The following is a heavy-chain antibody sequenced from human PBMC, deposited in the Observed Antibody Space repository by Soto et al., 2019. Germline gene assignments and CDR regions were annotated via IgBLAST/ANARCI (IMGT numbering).Heavy chain of an antibody. CDR1: GFSFGIYA. CDR3: AKNSRNGFTRDGYFDL. J-gene: IGHJ2*01. V-gene: IGHV3-23*01. D-gene: IGHD3-10*01. CDR2: ISGSGDIT. Sequence: EVQLLESGGGLVQPGGSLRLSCAASGFSFGIYAMGWVRQAPGKGLEWVSVISGSGDITYYADSVKGRFTISRDNSKNTLYLQMNSLRAEDTAVYYCAKNSRNGFTRDGYFDLWGRGTLVTVSS.